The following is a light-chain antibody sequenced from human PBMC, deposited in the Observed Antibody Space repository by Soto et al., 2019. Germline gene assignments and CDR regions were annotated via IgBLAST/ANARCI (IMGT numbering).Light chain of an antibody. J-gene: IGKJ4*01. CDR3: QQHGNSPLT. CDR1: QSVSGSY. CDR2: GAS. V-gene: IGKV3-20*01. Sequence: EIVLTQSPGTLSLSPGERATLSCRASQSVSGSYLAWYQQKPGQAPRLLIYGASSRATGIPERFSASGSGTDFTLIISRLEPEDFAVYYCQQHGNSPLTFGGGTKVEIK.